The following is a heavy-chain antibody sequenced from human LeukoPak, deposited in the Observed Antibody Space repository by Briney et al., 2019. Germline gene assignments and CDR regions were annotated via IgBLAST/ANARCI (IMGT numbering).Heavy chain of an antibody. J-gene: IGHJ5*02. Sequence: SETLSLTCAVYGGSFSGYYWSWIRQPPGKGLEWIGEINHSGSTNYNPSLKSRVTISVDTSKNQFSLKLSSVTAADTAVYYCARHSAYYYGSGRPAWFDPWGQGTLVTVSS. V-gene: IGHV4-34*01. D-gene: IGHD3-10*01. CDR1: GGSFSGYY. CDR3: ARHSAYYYGSGRPAWFDP. CDR2: INHSGST.